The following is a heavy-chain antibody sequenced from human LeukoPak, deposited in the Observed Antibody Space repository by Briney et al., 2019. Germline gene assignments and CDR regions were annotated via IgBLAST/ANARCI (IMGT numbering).Heavy chain of an antibody. CDR1: GGSISSYY. CDR3: ARQRKSYLGYDSSGYSQYYFDY. Sequence: ETLSLTCTVSGGSISSYYWSWVRQAPGKGLEWVSGINWNGGSTGYADSVKGRFTISRDNAKNSLYLQMNSLRAEDTALYYCARQRKSYLGYDSSGYSQYYFDYWGQGTLVTVSS. J-gene: IGHJ4*02. D-gene: IGHD3-22*01. CDR2: INWNGGST. V-gene: IGHV3-20*04.